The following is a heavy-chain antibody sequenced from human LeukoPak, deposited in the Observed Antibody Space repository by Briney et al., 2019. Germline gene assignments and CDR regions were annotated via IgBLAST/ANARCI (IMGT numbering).Heavy chain of an antibody. D-gene: IGHD2-2*02. Sequence: ASVKVSCKASGYTFTGYYMHWVRPAPGQGLEWMGWINPNSGGTNYAQKFQGRVTMTRDTSISTAYMELSRLRSDDTAVYYCARLGICSSTSCYTGTLDYWGQGTLVTVSS. V-gene: IGHV1-2*02. CDR3: ARLGICSSTSCYTGTLDY. CDR1: GYTFTGYY. J-gene: IGHJ4*02. CDR2: INPNSGGT.